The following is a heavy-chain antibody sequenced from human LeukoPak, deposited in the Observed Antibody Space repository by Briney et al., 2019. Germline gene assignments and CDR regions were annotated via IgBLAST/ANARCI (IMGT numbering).Heavy chain of an antibody. V-gene: IGHV4-38-2*02. D-gene: IGHD6-19*01. Sequence: PSETLSLTCTVSGYSISSGYYWGWIRQPPGKGLEWIGSFYHSGSTYYNPSLKSRVTISVDTSKNQFSLKLSSVTAADTAVYYCARDGHSGWAGGQGTLVTVSS. CDR3: ARDGHSGWA. J-gene: IGHJ4*02. CDR2: FYHSGST. CDR1: GYSISSGYY.